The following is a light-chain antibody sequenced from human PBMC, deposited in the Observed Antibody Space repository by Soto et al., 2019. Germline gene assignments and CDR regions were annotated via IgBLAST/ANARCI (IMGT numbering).Light chain of an antibody. Sequence: SYELTQPPSVSVSPGQTASITCSGDKLGDKYACWYQQKPGQSPVLVIYQDKKRPSGIPERFSGSNSGKTATLTISGTQAMDEADYYCQAWDSGTVIFGGGTKLTVL. CDR3: QAWDSGTVI. J-gene: IGLJ2*01. CDR1: KLGDKY. V-gene: IGLV3-1*01. CDR2: QDK.